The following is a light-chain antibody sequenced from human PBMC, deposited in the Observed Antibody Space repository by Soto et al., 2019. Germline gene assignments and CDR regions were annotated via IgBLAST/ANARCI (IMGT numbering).Light chain of an antibody. J-gene: IGKJ4*01. CDR3: QQYGRPPPSLT. CDR2: GAS. Sequence: EIVLTQSPGTLSLSPGERATLSCRASQSVSSSYLAWYQQKPGQAPRLLIYGASSTATGIPDRFSGSGSGTDFTLTISRLEPEDFEVYYCQQYGRPPPSLTFGGGTKVEIK. CDR1: QSVSSSY. V-gene: IGKV3-20*01.